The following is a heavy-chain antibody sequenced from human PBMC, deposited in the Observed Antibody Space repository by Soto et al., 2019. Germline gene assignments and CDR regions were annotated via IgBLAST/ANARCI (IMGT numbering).Heavy chain of an antibody. CDR1: GYSFTNYW. V-gene: IGHV5-51*01. D-gene: IGHD2-15*01. CDR2: IFPGDSET. Sequence: GESLKISCKGSGYSFTNYWIGWVRQMPVKGLEWMGIIFPGDSETRYSPSFQGQVTISADTSVSTAYLQWSSLQASDTAMFYCTRHPTLSDAFDICGQGPMVTVSS. J-gene: IGHJ3*02. CDR3: TRHPTLSDAFDI.